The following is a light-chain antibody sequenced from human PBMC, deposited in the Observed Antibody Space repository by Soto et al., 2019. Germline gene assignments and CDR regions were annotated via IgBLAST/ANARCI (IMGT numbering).Light chain of an antibody. CDR1: QSVDKF. Sequence: EVELTQSPATLSLSPGETATLSCRASQSVDKFLAWYQQRPGQPPRLLIFDSSNRATGVPVRFSGSGSGTDFTLTITRLEPEDSAVYFCQQYTGPPTTFGQGTRLEIK. J-gene: IGKJ5*01. CDR2: DSS. V-gene: IGKV3-11*01. CDR3: QQYTGPPTT.